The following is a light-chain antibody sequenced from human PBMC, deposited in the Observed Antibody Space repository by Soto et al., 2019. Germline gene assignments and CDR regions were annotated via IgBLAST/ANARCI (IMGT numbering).Light chain of an antibody. CDR2: GAS. CDR1: QSVSSSY. CDR3: QQYPGYT. J-gene: IGKJ2*01. Sequence: GLTQSPGTLPLSPGERATLSCRASQSVSSSYLAWYQQKPGQAPRLLIYGASSRATGIPDRFSGSGSGTDFTLTISRLEPEDFAVYYCQQYPGYTFGQGTKLEIK. V-gene: IGKV3-20*01.